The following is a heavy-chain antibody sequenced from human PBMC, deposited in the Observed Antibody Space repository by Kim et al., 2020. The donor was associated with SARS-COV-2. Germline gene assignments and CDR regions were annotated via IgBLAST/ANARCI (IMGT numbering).Heavy chain of an antibody. Sequence: GGSLRLSCAASGFTFRSSDMNWVRQAPGKGLHWVSSISGSGGTTYYADSVKGRFTISRDNTKNTLHLQMDSLRGEDTALYFCARSRAGWDFDYWGPGTLVTVSS. CDR2: ISGSGGTT. CDR1: GFTFRSSD. V-gene: IGHV3-23*01. CDR3: ARSRAGWDFDY. J-gene: IGHJ4*02.